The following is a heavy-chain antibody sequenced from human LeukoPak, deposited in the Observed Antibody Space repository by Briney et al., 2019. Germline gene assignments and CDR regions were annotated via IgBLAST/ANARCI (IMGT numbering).Heavy chain of an antibody. J-gene: IGHJ5*02. CDR1: GGSFSGYY. Sequence: SETLSLTCAVYGGSFSGYYWSWIRQPPGKGLEWIGEINHSGSTNYNPSLKSRVTISVDTSKNQFSLKLSSVTAADTAVYYCARVVSPSLKWYYDSSGYFWPWGQGTLVTVSS. D-gene: IGHD3-22*01. CDR3: ARVVSPSLKWYYDSSGYFWP. V-gene: IGHV4-34*01. CDR2: INHSGST.